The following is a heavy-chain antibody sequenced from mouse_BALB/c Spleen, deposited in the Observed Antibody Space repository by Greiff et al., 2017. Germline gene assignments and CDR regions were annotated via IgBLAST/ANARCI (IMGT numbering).Heavy chain of an antibody. J-gene: IGHJ2*01. D-gene: IGHD1-1*01. CDR3: ARRGIYYYGSRIDY. Sequence: EVQVVESGPSLVKPSQTLSLTCSVTGDSITSGYWNWIRKFPGNKLEYMGYISYSGSTYYNPSLKSRISITRDTSKNQYYLQLNSVTTEDTATYYSARRGIYYYGSRIDYWGQGTTLTVSS. CDR2: ISYSGST. V-gene: IGHV3-8*02. CDR1: GDSITSGY.